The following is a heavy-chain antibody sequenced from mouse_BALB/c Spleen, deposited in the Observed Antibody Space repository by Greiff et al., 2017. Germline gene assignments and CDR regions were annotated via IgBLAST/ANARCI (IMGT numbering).Heavy chain of an antibody. Sequence: QVTLKVSGPGLLQPSQTLSLTCSFSGFSLSTYGIGVVWLRQPSGKGLEWLAHIWWNDNKYYNTALKSRLTISKDTSNNQVFLKIASVDTAATATYYGARIPDYGSSLWFAYWGQGTLVTVSA. D-gene: IGHD1-1*01. CDR2: IWWNDNK. CDR3: ARIPDYGSSLWFAY. V-gene: IGHV8-11*01. J-gene: IGHJ3*01. CDR1: GFSLSTYGIG.